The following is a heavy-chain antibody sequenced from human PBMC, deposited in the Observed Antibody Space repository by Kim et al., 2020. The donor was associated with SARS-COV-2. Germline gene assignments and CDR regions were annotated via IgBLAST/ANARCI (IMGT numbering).Heavy chain of an antibody. D-gene: IGHD5-18*01. CDR1: GGSFSGYY. CDR2: INHSGST. CDR3: ARWIQLHTGIHGDY. Sequence: SETLSLTCAVYGGSFSGYYWSWIRQPPGKGLEWIGEINHSGSTNYNPSLKSRVTISVDTSKNQFSLKLSSVTAADTAVYYCARWIQLHTGIHGDYWGQGTLVTVSS. V-gene: IGHV4-34*01. J-gene: IGHJ4*02.